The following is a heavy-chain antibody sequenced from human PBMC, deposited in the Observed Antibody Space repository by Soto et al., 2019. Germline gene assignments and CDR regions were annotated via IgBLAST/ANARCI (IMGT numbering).Heavy chain of an antibody. CDR1: GGTFSSYA. J-gene: IGHJ4*02. CDR3: AKMSSTDSYDPVFF. D-gene: IGHD2-2*01. CDR2: ISAYNGNT. V-gene: IGHV1-18*01. Sequence: ASVKVSCKASGGTFSSYAISWVRQAPGQGLEWMGWISAYNGNTNYAQKLQGRVTISRDNARNSVHLQMNDLRSGDTARYFCAKMSSTDSYDPVFFWGQGTLVTVSS.